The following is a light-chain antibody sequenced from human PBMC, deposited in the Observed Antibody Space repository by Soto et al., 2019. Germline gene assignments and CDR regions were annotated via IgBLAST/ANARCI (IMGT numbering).Light chain of an antibody. V-gene: IGLV2-14*01. CDR1: SSDVGGYNY. CDR3: SSYTSSSTLKV. CDR2: DVS. J-gene: IGLJ3*02. Sequence: QSVLTQPASVSGSPGQSITISCTGTSSDVGGYNYVSWYQQHPGKAPKLMIYDVSNRPSGVSNRFSGSKSGNTASLTISGLQAEDEADYYCSSYTSSSTLKVFGGWTKVTVL.